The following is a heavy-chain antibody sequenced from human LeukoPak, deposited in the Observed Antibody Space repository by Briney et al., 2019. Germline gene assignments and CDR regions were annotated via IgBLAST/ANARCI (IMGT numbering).Heavy chain of an antibody. CDR1: GGTFSSYT. CDR3: ARDGVVVPAAIGYYYYGMDV. J-gene: IGHJ6*02. Sequence: ASVKVSCKASGGTFSSYTISWVRQAPGQGLEWMGRIIPILGIANYAQKFQGRVTITADKSTSTTYMEPSSLRSEDTAVYYCARDGVVVPAAIGYYYYGMDVWGQGTTVTVSS. CDR2: IIPILGIA. D-gene: IGHD2-2*01. V-gene: IGHV1-69*04.